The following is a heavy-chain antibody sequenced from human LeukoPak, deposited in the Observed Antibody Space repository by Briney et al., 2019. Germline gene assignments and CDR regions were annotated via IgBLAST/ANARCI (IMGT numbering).Heavy chain of an antibody. J-gene: IGHJ5*02. CDR1: GGSISSYY. CDR2: IYYSGRT. Sequence: PSETLSLTCSVSGGSISSYYWSWIRQPPGRGLEWIGYIYYSGRTSYNPSLKSRVTISVDTSKNQFSLKLSSVTAADTAVYYCARLDSSGWYNNWFDPWGQGTLVTVSS. D-gene: IGHD6-19*01. V-gene: IGHV4-59*12. CDR3: ARLDSSGWYNNWFDP.